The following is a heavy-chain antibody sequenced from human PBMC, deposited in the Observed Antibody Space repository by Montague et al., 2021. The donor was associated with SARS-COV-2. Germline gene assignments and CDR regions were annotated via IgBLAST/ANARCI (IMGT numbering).Heavy chain of an antibody. CDR1: GGSFSAHS. J-gene: IGHJ4*02. CDR3: ARGGHAEGTYDVWSFCYTSPLDY. Sequence: SETLSLTCAVYGGSFSAHSRSWVRQSPGKGLEWIGEINNRGSTTYMSSLQSRVTMSVDTSRNQFSLKLSSVTAADTAIYYCARGGHAEGTYDVWSFCYTSPLDYWGQGTLVTVSS. D-gene: IGHD3-3*01. CDR2: INNRGST. V-gene: IGHV4-34*01.